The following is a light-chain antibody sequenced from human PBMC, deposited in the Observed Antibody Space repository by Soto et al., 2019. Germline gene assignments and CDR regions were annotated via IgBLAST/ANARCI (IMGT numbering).Light chain of an antibody. CDR1: QSVSTSY. Sequence: EIVLTQYPGTLSLSPGERATLSCRASQSVSTSYLAWYQQKPGQAPRLRIYGASSRATGIPERFSGSGSETDFTIIRSRQEPVDFAVYYCQQYGSSPPWTFGQGTKVEIK. CDR2: GAS. V-gene: IGKV3-20*01. CDR3: QQYGSSPPWT. J-gene: IGKJ1*01.